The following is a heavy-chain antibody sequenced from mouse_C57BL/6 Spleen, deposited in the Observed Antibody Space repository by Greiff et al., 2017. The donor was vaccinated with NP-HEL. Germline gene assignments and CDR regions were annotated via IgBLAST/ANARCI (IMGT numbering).Heavy chain of an antibody. V-gene: IGHV1-76*01. CDR3: ARSGYSNYDY. CDR2: IYPGSGNT. Sequence: LVESGAELVRPGASVKLSCKASGYTFTDYYINWVKQRPGQGLEWIARIYPGSGNTYYNEKFKGKATLTAEKSSSTAYMQLSSLTSEDSAVYFCARSGYSNYDYWGQGTSVTVSS. D-gene: IGHD2-5*01. J-gene: IGHJ4*01. CDR1: GYTFTDYY.